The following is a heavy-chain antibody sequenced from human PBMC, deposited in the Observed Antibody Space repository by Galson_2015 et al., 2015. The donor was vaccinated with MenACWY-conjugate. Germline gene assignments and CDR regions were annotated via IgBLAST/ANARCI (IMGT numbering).Heavy chain of an antibody. Sequence: SLRLSCATSGFTFSYSWMGWVRQAPGKGLEWVAYIKNDGSGKFYADSVKGRFIISRDNAKNSLYLQMDSLRAEDTAVYFCARAKEQWLSKTFDVWAQATLVPVAS. CDR3: ARAKEQWLSKTFDV. CDR1: GFTFSYSW. CDR2: IKNDGSGK. D-gene: IGHD6-19*01. J-gene: IGHJ3*01. V-gene: IGHV3-7*01.